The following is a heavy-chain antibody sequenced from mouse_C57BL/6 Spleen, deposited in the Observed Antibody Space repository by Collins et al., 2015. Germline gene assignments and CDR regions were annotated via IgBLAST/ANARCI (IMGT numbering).Heavy chain of an antibody. CDR1: GYAFSSSW. Sequence: QVQLQQSGPELVKPGASVKISCKASGYAFSSSWMNWVKQRPGQGLEWIGRIYPGDGDTNYNGKFKGKATLTADKSSSTAYMRLSSLTSVDSAVYFCAREGSRYAMDYWGQGTSVTVSS. D-gene: IGHD1-1*01. J-gene: IGHJ4*01. CDR2: IYPGDGDT. CDR3: AREGSRYAMDY. V-gene: IGHV1-82*01.